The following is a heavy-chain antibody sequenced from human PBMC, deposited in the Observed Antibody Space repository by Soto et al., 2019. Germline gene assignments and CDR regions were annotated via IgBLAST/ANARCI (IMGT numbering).Heavy chain of an antibody. CDR3: ASYYYDSSGYYYAKYFQH. J-gene: IGHJ1*01. V-gene: IGHV1-18*01. CDR2: ISAYNGNT. D-gene: IGHD3-22*01. Sequence: QVQLVQSGAEVKKPGASVKVSCKASGYTFTSYGISWVRQAPGQGLEWMGWISAYNGNTNYAQKLQGRVTMTTDTXTXTXSMELRSLRSDDTAVYYCASYYYDSSGYYYAKYFQHWGQGTLVTVSS. CDR1: GYTFTSYG.